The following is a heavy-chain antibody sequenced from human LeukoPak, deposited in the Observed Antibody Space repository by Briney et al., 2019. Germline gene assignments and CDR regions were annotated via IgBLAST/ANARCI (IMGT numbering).Heavy chain of an antibody. D-gene: IGHD3-9*01. CDR2: ISGSGDST. V-gene: IGHV3-23*01. CDR3: ARDALGGILTGYYFDY. Sequence: PGGSLRLSCAASGFTFSSYAMSWVRQGPGKGLEWVSGISGSGDSTYYADSVKGRFTISRDNSKNTLYLQMNSLRAEDTAVYYCARDALGGILTGYYFDYWGQGTLVTVSS. J-gene: IGHJ4*02. CDR1: GFTFSSYA.